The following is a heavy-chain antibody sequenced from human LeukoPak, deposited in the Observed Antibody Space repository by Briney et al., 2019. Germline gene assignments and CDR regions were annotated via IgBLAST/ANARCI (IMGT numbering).Heavy chain of an antibody. V-gene: IGHV3-7*01. J-gene: IGHJ4*02. CDR2: IKQDGSEK. CDR3: AREKRIVVVTATGYFDY. CDR1: GFTFSRYS. Sequence: GGSLRLSCAGSGFTFSRYSMNWVRQAPGKGLEWVANIKQDGSEKYYVDSVKGRFTISRDNAKNSLYLQMNSLRAEDTAVYYCAREKRIVVVTATGYFDYWGQGTLVTVSS. D-gene: IGHD2-21*02.